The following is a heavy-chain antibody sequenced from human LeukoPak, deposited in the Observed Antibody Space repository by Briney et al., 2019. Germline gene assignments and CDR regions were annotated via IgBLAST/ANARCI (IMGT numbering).Heavy chain of an antibody. CDR2: IIPILGIA. D-gene: IGHD3-22*01. CDR1: GGTFSSYA. Sequence: ASVKVSCKASGGTFSSYAISWVRQAPGQGLEWMGRIIPILGIANYAQKFQGRVTITADKSTSTAYMELSSLRSEDTAVYYCARGSDSNYYDSSGYLGWGQGTLVTVSS. CDR3: ARGSDSNYYDSSGYLG. V-gene: IGHV1-69*04. J-gene: IGHJ4*02.